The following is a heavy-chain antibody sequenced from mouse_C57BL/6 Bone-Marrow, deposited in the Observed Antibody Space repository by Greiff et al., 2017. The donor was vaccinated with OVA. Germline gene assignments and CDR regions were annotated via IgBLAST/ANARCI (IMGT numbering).Heavy chain of an antibody. CDR3: AREETTVVDWYFDV. D-gene: IGHD1-1*01. CDR1: GYTFTSYW. Sequence: QVQLQQPGAELVKPGASVKLSCKASGYTFTSYWMQWVKQRPGQGLEWIGEIDPSDSYTNYNQKFKGKATLTVDTSSSPAYMQLSSLTSEDSAVYYCAREETTVVDWYFDVWGTGTTVTVSS. V-gene: IGHV1-50*01. J-gene: IGHJ1*03. CDR2: IDPSDSYT.